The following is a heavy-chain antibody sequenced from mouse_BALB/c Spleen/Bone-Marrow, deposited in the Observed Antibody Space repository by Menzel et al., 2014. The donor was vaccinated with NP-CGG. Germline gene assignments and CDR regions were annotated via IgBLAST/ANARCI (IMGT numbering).Heavy chain of an antibody. V-gene: IGHV5-6-5*01. D-gene: IGHD1-1*01. Sequence: EVKLVESGGGLVKPGGSLKLSCAASGFTFSSYAMSWVRQTPEKGLEWVTSISSGGSTYYPDSVKGRFTISRDNARNILYLQMSSLRSEDTAMYYCARWYYGSGFAYWGQGTLVTVSA. CDR1: GFTFSSYA. CDR3: ARWYYGSGFAY. CDR2: ISSGGST. J-gene: IGHJ3*01.